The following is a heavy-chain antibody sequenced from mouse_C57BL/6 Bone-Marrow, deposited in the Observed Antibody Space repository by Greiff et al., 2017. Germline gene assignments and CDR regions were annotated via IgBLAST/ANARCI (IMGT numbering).Heavy chain of an antibody. CDR1: GFTFSDYY. Sequence: EVKVEESGGGLVQPGGSLKLSCAASGFTFSDYYMYWVRQTPEKRLEWVAYISNGGGSTYYPDTVKGRFTISRDNAKNTLYLQMSRLKSEDTAMYYCARAVTTRYYAMDYWGQGTSVTVSS. D-gene: IGHD2-5*01. J-gene: IGHJ4*01. V-gene: IGHV5-12*01. CDR3: ARAVTTRYYAMDY. CDR2: ISNGGGST.